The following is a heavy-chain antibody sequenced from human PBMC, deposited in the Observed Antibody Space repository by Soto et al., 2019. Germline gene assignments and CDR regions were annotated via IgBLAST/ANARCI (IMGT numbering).Heavy chain of an antibody. V-gene: IGHV3-23*01. CDR3: PNTKPIPMVRDPGYDMDV. CDR2: ISGNGGSS. D-gene: IGHD3-10*01. Sequence: EVQLLESGGGLVQPGGSLRLSCAASGFTFSSYAMTWVRQAPGKGLEWVSGISGNGGSSYYADSVKGRFTISRDNSKNTLYLQMNSLRAEDSAVYYCPNTKPIPMVRDPGYDMDVWGQGTTVTVSS. J-gene: IGHJ6*02. CDR1: GFTFSSYA.